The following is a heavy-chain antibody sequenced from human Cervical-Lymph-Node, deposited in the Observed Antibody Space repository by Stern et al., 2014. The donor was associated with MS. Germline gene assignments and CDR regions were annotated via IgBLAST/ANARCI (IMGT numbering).Heavy chain of an antibody. D-gene: IGHD6-13*01. V-gene: IGHV3-9*01. CDR2: SSWDSGRI. CDR1: GVTFDDFD. J-gene: IGHJ4*02. Sequence: EVQLVESGGCLVQPGRSLRLSCAASGVTFDDFDMNLVRQAPGKGLEWVASSSWDSGRIAYTDSVNGRFTISRDNAKNSLYLQLNSLRSEDTAFYYCARVQYSSSWYMFDYWGQGTLVTVSS. CDR3: ARVQYSSSWYMFDY.